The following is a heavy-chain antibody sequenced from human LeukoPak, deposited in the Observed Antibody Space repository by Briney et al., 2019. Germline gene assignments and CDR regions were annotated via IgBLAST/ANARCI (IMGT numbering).Heavy chain of an antibody. CDR1: EFTFSSYG. CDR2: IWYDGSNK. CDR3: AKDLVVVPRVLDY. J-gene: IGHJ4*02. V-gene: IGHV3-30*02. D-gene: IGHD2-2*01. Sequence: GGSLRLSCAASEFTFSSYGMHWVRQAPGKGLEWVAVIWYDGSNKYYADSVKGRFTISRDNSKNTLYLQMNSLRAEDTAVYYCAKDLVVVPRVLDYWGQGTLVTISS.